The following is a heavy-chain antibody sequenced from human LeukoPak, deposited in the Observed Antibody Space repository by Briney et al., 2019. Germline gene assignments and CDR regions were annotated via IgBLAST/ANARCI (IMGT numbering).Heavy chain of an antibody. CDR2: INPSGGST. Sequence: GASVKVSCKASGYTFTGYYMHWVRQAPGQGLEWMGIINPSGGSTSYAQKFQGRVTMTRDTSTSTVYMELSSLRSEDTAVYYCARDASYYYDSSGCLDYWGQGTLVTVSS. CDR3: ARDASYYYDSSGCLDY. CDR1: GYTFTGYY. J-gene: IGHJ4*02. V-gene: IGHV1-46*01. D-gene: IGHD3-22*01.